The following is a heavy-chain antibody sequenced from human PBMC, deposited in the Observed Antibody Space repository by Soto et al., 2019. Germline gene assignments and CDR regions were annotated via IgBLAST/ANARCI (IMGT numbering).Heavy chain of an antibody. CDR1: GYTFTSYA. J-gene: IGHJ4*02. V-gene: IGHV1-3*01. CDR3: ARDFYGDPSYFDY. CDR2: INAGNGNT. D-gene: IGHD4-17*01. Sequence: GASVKVSCKASGYTFTSYAMHWVRQAPGQRLEWMGWINAGNGNTKYSQKFQGRVTITRDTSASTAYMELGSLRSEDTAVYYCARDFYGDPSYFDYWGQGTLVTVSS.